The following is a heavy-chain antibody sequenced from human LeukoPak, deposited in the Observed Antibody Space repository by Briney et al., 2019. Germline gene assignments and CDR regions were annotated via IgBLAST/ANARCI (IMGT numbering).Heavy chain of an antibody. CDR1: GYTFTSYA. D-gene: IGHD6-19*01. V-gene: IGHV1-3*01. Sequence: ASVKVSCKASGYTFTSYAKHWVRQAPGQRPEWMGWINAGNGNTKYSQKFQGRVTTTRDTSASTAYMELSSLRSEDTAVYYCATAGWDNWFDPWGQGTLVTVSS. CDR3: ATAGWDNWFDP. CDR2: INAGNGNT. J-gene: IGHJ5*02.